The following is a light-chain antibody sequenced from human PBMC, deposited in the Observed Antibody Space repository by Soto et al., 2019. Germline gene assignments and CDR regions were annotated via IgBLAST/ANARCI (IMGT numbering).Light chain of an antibody. Sequence: DIQMTQSPSSLSASVGDGVTITCRASQSISTYLNWYHHKPGKAPKLLIYAASTLQSGVPSRFSGSGSDTDFTLTISSLQPEDFATYYCQQSSTIPLTFGPGTKVDIK. CDR1: QSISTY. CDR3: QQSSTIPLT. V-gene: IGKV1-39*01. CDR2: AAS. J-gene: IGKJ3*01.